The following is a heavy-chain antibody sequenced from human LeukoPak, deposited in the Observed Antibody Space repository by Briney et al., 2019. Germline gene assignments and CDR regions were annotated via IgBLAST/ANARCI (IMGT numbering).Heavy chain of an antibody. Sequence: AGGSLRLSCAASGFTLSSYAMSWVRQAPGKGLEWVSAISGSGGSTYYADSVKGRFTISRDNSKNTLYLQMNSLRAEDTAVYYCAKDVLPAWPSPHDNWGQGTLVTVSS. CDR2: ISGSGGST. CDR3: AKDVLPAWPSPHDN. D-gene: IGHD2-15*01. CDR1: GFTLSSYA. V-gene: IGHV3-23*01. J-gene: IGHJ4*02.